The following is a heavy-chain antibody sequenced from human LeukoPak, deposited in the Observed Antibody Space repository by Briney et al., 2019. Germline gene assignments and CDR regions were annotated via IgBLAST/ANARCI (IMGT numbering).Heavy chain of an antibody. CDR2: IRYDGSNK. J-gene: IGHJ3*02. D-gene: IGHD2-15*01. V-gene: IGHV3-30*02. CDR3: ARGPCSGGSCYPGKFGAFDI. CDR1: GFTFSSYG. Sequence: GGSLRLSCAASGFTFSSYGMHWVRQAPGKGLEWVAFIRYDGSNKYYADSVKGRFTISRDNSKNTLYLQMNSLRAEDTAVYYCARGPCSGGSCYPGKFGAFDIWGQGTMVTVSS.